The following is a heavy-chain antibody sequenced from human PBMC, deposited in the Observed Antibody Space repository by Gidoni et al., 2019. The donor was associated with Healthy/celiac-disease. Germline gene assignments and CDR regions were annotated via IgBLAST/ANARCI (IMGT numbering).Heavy chain of an antibody. CDR2: ISSSSSYI. D-gene: IGHD2-2*01. CDR3: ARASYASRGWFDP. V-gene: IGHV3-21*01. Sequence: EVQLVESGGGLVKPGGSLRLSCAASGFTFSSYSMNWVRQAPGKGLEWVSSISSSSSYIYYADSVKGRFTISRDNAKNSLYLQMNSLRAEDTAVYYCARASYASRGWFDPWGQGTLVTVSS. J-gene: IGHJ5*02. CDR1: GFTFSSYS.